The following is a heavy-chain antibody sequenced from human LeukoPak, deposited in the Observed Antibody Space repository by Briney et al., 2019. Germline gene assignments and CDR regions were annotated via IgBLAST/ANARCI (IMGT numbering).Heavy chain of an antibody. CDR2: IRYDGSNK. CDR1: GFTFSNYG. J-gene: IGHJ4*02. D-gene: IGHD6-19*01. CDR3: AKECTVAGYFDY. V-gene: IGHV3-30*02. Sequence: GGSLRLSCAASGFTFSNYGMHWVRQAPGKGLEWVAFIRYDGSNKYYADSVKGRFTISRDNSKNTLYLQMNSLRAEDTAVYYCAKECTVAGYFDYWGQGTLVTVSS.